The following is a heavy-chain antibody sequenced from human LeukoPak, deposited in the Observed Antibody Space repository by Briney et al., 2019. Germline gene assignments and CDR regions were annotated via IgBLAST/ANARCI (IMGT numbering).Heavy chain of an antibody. D-gene: IGHD6-19*01. Sequence: PGGSLRLSCAASGFTFSSYEMNWVRQAPGKGLEWVANIKQDGSEKHYVDSVKGRFTISRDNAENSLHLQMNSLSPEDTAVYYCARDPWCSSNGCAYGAFDIWGQGTMVIVSS. CDR1: GFTFSSYE. V-gene: IGHV3-7*01. J-gene: IGHJ3*02. CDR2: IKQDGSEK. CDR3: ARDPWCSSNGCAYGAFDI.